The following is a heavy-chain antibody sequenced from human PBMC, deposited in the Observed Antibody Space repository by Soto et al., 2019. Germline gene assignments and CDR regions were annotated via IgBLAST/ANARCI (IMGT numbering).Heavy chain of an antibody. D-gene: IGHD1-1*01. CDR1: GYTFTSYG. CDR2: ISAYSDNI. CDR3: ARDRLGSNGDY. J-gene: IGHJ4*02. V-gene: IGHV1-18*04. Sequence: ASVKVSCKASGYTFTSYGISWVRQAPGQGLEWMGWISAYSDNINYAQNFQGRVTMTTDTSTSTAYMELRSLRSDDTAVYYCARDRLGSNGDYWGQGTLVTVSS.